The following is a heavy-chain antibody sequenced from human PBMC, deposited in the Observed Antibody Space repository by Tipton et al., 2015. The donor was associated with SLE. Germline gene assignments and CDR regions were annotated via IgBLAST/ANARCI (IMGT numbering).Heavy chain of an antibody. V-gene: IGHV3-9*01. CDR2: ISWNSGRI. CDR1: GFTFDDYA. Sequence: SLRLSCEASGFTFDDYAMHWVRQAPGKGLEWVSVISWNSGRIGYADSVKGRFTISRDNAKNSLYLQMNSLRAEDTALYYCASELLPNYGMDVWGQGTTVTVSS. J-gene: IGHJ6*02. D-gene: IGHD2-15*01. CDR3: ASELLPNYGMDV.